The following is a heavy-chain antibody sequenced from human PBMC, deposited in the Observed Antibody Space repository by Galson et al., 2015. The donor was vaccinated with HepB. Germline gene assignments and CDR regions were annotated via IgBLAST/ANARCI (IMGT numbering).Heavy chain of an antibody. J-gene: IGHJ6*02. CDR3: SRRASNKYGISPTGTSNYYGVDV. CDR2: ISSSSTYI. D-gene: IGHD6-13*01. CDR1: GFTLSSYS. Sequence: SLRLSCAASGFTLSSYSMNWVRQAPGKGLEWVSSISSSSTYIFYADSVKGRFTVSRDNAKNSLYLQMNSLRGEDSAVYYCSRRASNKYGISPTGTSNYYGVDVWGQGTTVSVSS. V-gene: IGHV3-21*06.